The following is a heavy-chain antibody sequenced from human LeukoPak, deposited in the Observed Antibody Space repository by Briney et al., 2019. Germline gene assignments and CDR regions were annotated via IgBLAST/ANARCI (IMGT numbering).Heavy chain of an antibody. V-gene: IGHV4-61*02. Sequence: PSQTLSLTCTVSGGSISSGSYYWSWIRQPAGKGLEWIGRIYTSGSTNYNPSLKSRVTISVDTSKNQFSLKLSSVTAADTAVYSCARLALYSGSYWVVDYWGQGTLVTVSS. CDR2: IYTSGST. D-gene: IGHD1-26*01. J-gene: IGHJ4*02. CDR1: GGSISSGSYY. CDR3: ARLALYSGSYWVVDY.